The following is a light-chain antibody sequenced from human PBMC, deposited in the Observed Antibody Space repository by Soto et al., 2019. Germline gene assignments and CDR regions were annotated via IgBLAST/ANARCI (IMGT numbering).Light chain of an antibody. CDR1: QSVRNY. J-gene: IGKJ4*01. V-gene: IGKV1-39*01. CDR2: GAS. CDR3: HKRYSTPALT. Sequence: TQSPATLSASVGDSVTITCRASQSVRNYLNWYQHKPGKAPKLLIYGASRLQTGVPSSFSGSGSGKEFTLTIRSMKPEDSATYYCHKRYSTPALTFGRGTKVDIK.